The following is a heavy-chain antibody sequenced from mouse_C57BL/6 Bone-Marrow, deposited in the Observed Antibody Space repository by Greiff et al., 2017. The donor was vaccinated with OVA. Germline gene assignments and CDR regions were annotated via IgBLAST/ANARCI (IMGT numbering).Heavy chain of an antibody. CDR2: IDPSDSYT. V-gene: IGHV1-50*01. CDR3: ARSFGGASFAY. J-gene: IGHJ3*01. CDR1: GYTFTSYW. Sequence: VQLQQSGAELVKPGASVKLSCKASGYTFTSYWMQWVKQRPGQGLEWIGEIDPSDSYTNYNQKFKGKATLTVDTSSSTAYMQLSSLTSEDSAVYYCARSFGGASFAYWGQGTLVTVSA.